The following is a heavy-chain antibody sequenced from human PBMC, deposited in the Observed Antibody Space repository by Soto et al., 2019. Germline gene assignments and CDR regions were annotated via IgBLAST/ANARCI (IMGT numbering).Heavy chain of an antibody. CDR1: GFMFNKHG. CDR3: VRDDDAGPNAFDL. J-gene: IGHJ3*01. D-gene: IGHD3-16*01. V-gene: IGHV3-33*05. Sequence: GGSLRLSCAAPGFMFNKHGMHWVRQAPGKGLEWVALLSRDRSKQFYRDSVKGRFTNARHNSKKKFFLQMIGLGVDDSAVYYCVRDDDAGPNAFDLW. CDR2: LSRDRSKQ.